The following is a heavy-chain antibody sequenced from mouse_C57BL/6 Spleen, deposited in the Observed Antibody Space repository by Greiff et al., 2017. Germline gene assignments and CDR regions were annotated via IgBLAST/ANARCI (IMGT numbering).Heavy chain of an antibody. Sequence: EVQLQQSGPELVKPGASVKIPCKASGYTFTDYNMDWVKQSHGKSLEWIGDINPNNGGTIYNQKFKGKATLTVDKSSSTAYMELRSLTSEDTAVYYCAREGTTVVGPYWYFDVWGTGTTVTVSS. J-gene: IGHJ1*03. D-gene: IGHD1-1*01. CDR1: GYTFTDYN. V-gene: IGHV1-18*01. CDR3: AREGTTVVGPYWYFDV. CDR2: INPNNGGT.